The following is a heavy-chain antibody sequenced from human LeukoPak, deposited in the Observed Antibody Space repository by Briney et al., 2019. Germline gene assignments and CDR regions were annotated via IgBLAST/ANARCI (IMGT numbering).Heavy chain of an antibody. V-gene: IGHV4-59*01. J-gene: IGHJ4*02. CDR2: MQSTGNS. D-gene: IGHD5-18*01. Sequence: SETLSLTCTVSGGSISTYHWNWIRKSPERGLEWIGYMQSTGNSNYNPSLKSRVTMSVDMSRNQIVLNLSSVTAADTAVYFCARDKQHSYGRYFDHWGQGTLVTVSS. CDR3: ARDKQHSYGRYFDH. CDR1: GGSISTYH.